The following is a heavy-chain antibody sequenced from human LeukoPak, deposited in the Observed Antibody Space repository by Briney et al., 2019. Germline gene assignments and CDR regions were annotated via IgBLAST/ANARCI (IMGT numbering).Heavy chain of an antibody. V-gene: IGHV5-10-1*01. CDR3: ARYPYYYDSSGYYYSDYFDY. Sequence: GESLKISCKGSGYIFTSYWISWVRQMPGKGLEWMGRIDPSDSYTNYSPSFQGHVTISADKSISTAYLQWSSLKASDTAMYYCARYPYYYDSSGYYYSDYFDYWGQGTLVTVSS. D-gene: IGHD3-22*01. J-gene: IGHJ4*02. CDR1: GYIFTSYW. CDR2: IDPSDSYT.